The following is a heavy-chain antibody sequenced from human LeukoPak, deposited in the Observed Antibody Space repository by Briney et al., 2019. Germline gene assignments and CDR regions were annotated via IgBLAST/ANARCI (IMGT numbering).Heavy chain of an antibody. CDR2: ISSSSTI. CDR1: GFTFSSYG. J-gene: IGHJ5*02. V-gene: IGHV3-48*01. Sequence: GGSLRLSCAASGFTFSSYGMTWVRQAPGKGLEWVSYISSSSTIYYADSVKGRFTISRDNAKNSLYLQMNSLRAEDTAVYYCARGSGLVTTGNWFDPWGQGTLVTVSS. D-gene: IGHD4-17*01. CDR3: ARGSGLVTTGNWFDP.